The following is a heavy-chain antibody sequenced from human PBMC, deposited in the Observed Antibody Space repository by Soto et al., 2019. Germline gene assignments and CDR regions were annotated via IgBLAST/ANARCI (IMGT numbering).Heavy chain of an antibody. J-gene: IGHJ4*02. CDR2: ISWNSGTI. CDR3: ANDTAPYDILTGYHAY. D-gene: IGHD3-9*01. Sequence: EVQLVESGGGLVQPGRSLRLSCAASGFTFDGYAMHWVRQAPGKGLEWVSGISWNSGTIRYADSVKGRFTISRDNAKNXLYLQMNSLRPEDTAVYYCANDTAPYDILTGYHAYWGQGTLVTVSS. CDR1: GFTFDGYA. V-gene: IGHV3-9*01.